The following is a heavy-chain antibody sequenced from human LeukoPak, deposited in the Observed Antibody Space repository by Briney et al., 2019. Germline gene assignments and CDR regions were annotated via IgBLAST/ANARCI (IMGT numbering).Heavy chain of an antibody. CDR2: IYPGDSDT. CDR3: ARAEGYSYGHRAFDI. D-gene: IGHD5-18*01. CDR1: GYSFTSYW. Sequence: GESLKISCKGSGYSFTSYWIGWVRQMPGKGLEWMGIIYPGDSDTRYSPSFQGQVTISADKSISTAYLQWSSLKASDTAMYYCARAEGYSYGHRAFDIWGQGTMVTVSS. J-gene: IGHJ3*02. V-gene: IGHV5-51*01.